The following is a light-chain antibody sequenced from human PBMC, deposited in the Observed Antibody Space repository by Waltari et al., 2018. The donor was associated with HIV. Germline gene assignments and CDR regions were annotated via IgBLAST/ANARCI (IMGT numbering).Light chain of an antibody. Sequence: DIQMTQSPYSLSASIGDRVTITCQASQAINTYLNWDQQKPGKVPNLLIYDASNVETGVPSRFSGSGSGTDFTFTISSLQPEDIATYHCQQYDSLPFTFGPGTTVDIK. CDR2: DAS. J-gene: IGKJ3*01. V-gene: IGKV1-33*01. CDR3: QQYDSLPFT. CDR1: QAINTY.